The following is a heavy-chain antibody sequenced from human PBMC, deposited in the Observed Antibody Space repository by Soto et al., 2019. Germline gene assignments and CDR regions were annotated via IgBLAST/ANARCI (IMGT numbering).Heavy chain of an antibody. CDR2: INPSGGST. CDR1: GYTFTIYY. Sequence: VKVSCTASGYTFTIYYMHWVRQAPGQGLEWMGIINPSGGSTSYAQKFQGRVTMTRDTSTSTVYMELSSLRSEDTAVYYCARGPEGLYYYYGMDVWGQGTTVTVSS. J-gene: IGHJ6*02. V-gene: IGHV1-46*01. CDR3: ARGPEGLYYYYGMDV.